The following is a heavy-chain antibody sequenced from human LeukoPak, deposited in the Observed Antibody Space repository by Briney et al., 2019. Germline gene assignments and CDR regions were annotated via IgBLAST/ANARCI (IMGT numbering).Heavy chain of an antibody. CDR3: ARRLRIAVAGKGKYFDY. D-gene: IGHD6-19*01. Sequence: SETLSLTCAVYGGSFSGYYWSWIRQPPGKGLEWIGEINHSGSTNYNPSLKSRVTISVDTSKNQFSLKPSSVTAADTAVYYCARRLRIAVAGKGKYFDYWGQGTLVTVSS. V-gene: IGHV4-34*01. J-gene: IGHJ4*02. CDR2: INHSGST. CDR1: GGSFSGYY.